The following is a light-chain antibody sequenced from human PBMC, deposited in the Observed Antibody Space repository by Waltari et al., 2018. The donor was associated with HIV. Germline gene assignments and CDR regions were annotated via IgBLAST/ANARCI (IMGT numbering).Light chain of an antibody. V-gene: IGLV1-40*01. CDR1: SSNIGAGYD. CDR3: QSYDSSLSAPYV. CDR2: GNS. Sequence: QSVLTQPPSVSGAPGQRVTISCTGSSSNIGAGYDVHWYQQLPGTAPKRLIYGNSKRPSGVPDRFSGSKSGTSASLAITGLQAEDEADYYCQSYDSSLSAPYVFGTGTKVTVL. J-gene: IGLJ1*01.